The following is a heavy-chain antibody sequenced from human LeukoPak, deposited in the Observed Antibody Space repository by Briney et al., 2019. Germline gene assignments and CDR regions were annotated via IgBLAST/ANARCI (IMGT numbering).Heavy chain of an antibody. D-gene: IGHD3-10*01. CDR2: IYHSGST. CDR3: ARLYGSTILGYYYGMDV. J-gene: IGHJ6*02. Sequence: SETLSLTCAVSGGSISSSNWWSWVRQPPGKGLEWIGEIYHSGSTNYNPSLKSRVTISVDKSKNQFSLKLSSVTAADTAVYYCARLYGSTILGYYYGMDVWGQGTTVTVSS. V-gene: IGHV4-4*02. CDR1: GGSISSSNW.